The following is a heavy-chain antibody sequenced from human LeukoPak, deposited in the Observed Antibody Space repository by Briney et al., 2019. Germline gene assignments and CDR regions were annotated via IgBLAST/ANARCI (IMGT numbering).Heavy chain of an antibody. CDR3: ARRTATWAFDI. D-gene: IGHD2-15*01. V-gene: IGHV5-51*01. Sequence: GESLKISCKGSGCSFSNYWIGWVRQMPGKGLEWMGIIYPVDSDTRYSPSFQGQVTISADESISTAYLQWSSLKASDTAIYYCARRTATWAFDIWGQGTMVTVSS. CDR2: IYPVDSDT. CDR1: GCSFSNYW. J-gene: IGHJ3*02.